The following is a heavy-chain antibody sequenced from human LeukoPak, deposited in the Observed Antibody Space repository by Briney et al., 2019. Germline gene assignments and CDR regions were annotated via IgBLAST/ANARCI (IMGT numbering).Heavy chain of an antibody. CDR3: AKVVGATSQYFQH. CDR2: IRYDGSNK. D-gene: IGHD1-26*01. Sequence: GGSLRLSCAASGFTFSSYGMHWVRQAPGKGLEWVAFIRYDGSNKYYADSVKGRFTISRDNSKNTLYLQMNSLRAEDTAVYYCAKVVGATSQYFQHWGQGTLVTVSS. CDR1: GFTFSSYG. J-gene: IGHJ1*01. V-gene: IGHV3-30*02.